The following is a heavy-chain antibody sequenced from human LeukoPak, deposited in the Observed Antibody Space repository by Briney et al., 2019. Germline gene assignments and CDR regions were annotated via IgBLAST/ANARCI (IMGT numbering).Heavy chain of an antibody. J-gene: IGHJ4*02. D-gene: IGHD5-12*01. CDR1: GGSISSGGYY. V-gene: IGHV4-31*03. CDR3: ARDPSQAYSGYSY. Sequence: SQTLSLTCTVSGGSISSGGYYWSWIRQHPGKGLEWIGYIYYSGSTYYNPSLKSRVTISVDTSKNQFSLKLSSVTAADTAVYYCARDPSQAYSGYSYWGQGTLVTVSS. CDR2: IYYSGST.